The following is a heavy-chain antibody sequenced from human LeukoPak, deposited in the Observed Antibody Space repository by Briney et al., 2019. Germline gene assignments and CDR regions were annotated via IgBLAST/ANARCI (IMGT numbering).Heavy chain of an antibody. CDR3: ARGVVQRQYQLPY. CDR1: GGTFSSYA. CDR2: MNPNSGNT. V-gene: IGHV1-8*02. J-gene: IGHJ4*02. Sequence: ASVKVSCKASGGTFSSYAISWVRQAPGQGLEWMGWMNPNSGNTGYAQKFQGRVTMTRNTSISTAYMELSSLRSEDTAVYYCARGVVQRQYQLPYWGQGTLVTVSS. D-gene: IGHD2-2*01.